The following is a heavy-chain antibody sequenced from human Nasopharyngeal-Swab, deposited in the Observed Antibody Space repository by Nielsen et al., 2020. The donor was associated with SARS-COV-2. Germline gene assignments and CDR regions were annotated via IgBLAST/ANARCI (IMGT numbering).Heavy chain of an antibody. V-gene: IGHV1-18*01. CDR2: ISAYNGNT. J-gene: IGHJ6*03. Sequence: ASVKVSCKASGYTFTSYGISWVRQAPGQGLEWMGWISAYNGNTNYAQKLQGRVTMTTDTFTSTAYMELRSLRSDDTAVYYCARAVSWFGELSHYYYYMDVWGKGTTVTVSS. CDR3: ARAVSWFGELSHYYYYMDV. D-gene: IGHD3-10*01. CDR1: GYTFTSYG.